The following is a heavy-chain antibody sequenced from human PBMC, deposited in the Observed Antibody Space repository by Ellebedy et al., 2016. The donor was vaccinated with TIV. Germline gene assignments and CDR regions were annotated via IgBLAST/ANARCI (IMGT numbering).Heavy chain of an antibody. J-gene: IGHJ3*02. V-gene: IGHV3-30*04. CDR1: GFRFSAYE. CDR3: ARDKDCGSTTCYNAFDM. Sequence: GGSLRLSXAASGFRFSAYEMHWVRQAPGKGLEWVAVTSDDGRSQIYADSVKGRFTVARDNSKNTLYLQMNSLTAEDTAVYYCARDKDCGSTTCYNAFDMWGRGTMVTVSS. D-gene: IGHD2-2*01. CDR2: TSDDGRSQ.